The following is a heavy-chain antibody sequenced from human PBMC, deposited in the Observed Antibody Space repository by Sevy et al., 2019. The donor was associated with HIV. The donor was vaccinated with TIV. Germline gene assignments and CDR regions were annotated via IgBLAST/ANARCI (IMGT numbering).Heavy chain of an antibody. D-gene: IGHD2-2*02. V-gene: IGHV4-34*01. CDR1: GGSFSGYY. Sequence: SETLSLTCAVYGGSFSGYYWSWIRQPPGKGLEWIGEINHSGSTNYNPSLKSRVTISVDTSKNQFSLKLSSVTAADTAVYYCARAFRYCCSTSCYTTGNWFDPWGQGTLVTVSS. J-gene: IGHJ5*02. CDR3: ARAFRYCCSTSCYTTGNWFDP. CDR2: INHSGST.